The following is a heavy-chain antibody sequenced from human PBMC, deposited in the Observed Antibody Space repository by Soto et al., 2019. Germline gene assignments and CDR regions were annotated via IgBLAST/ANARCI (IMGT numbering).Heavy chain of an antibody. V-gene: IGHV3-21*01. J-gene: IGHJ6*03. D-gene: IGHD3-10*01. Sequence: GGSLRLSCAASGFTFSSYSMNWVRQAPGKGLEWVSSISSSSSYIYYADSVKGRFTISRDNAKNSLYLQMNSLRAEDTAVNYCARMIFPGESPTGYYYMDVWGKGTTVTVSS. CDR1: GFTFSSYS. CDR3: ARMIFPGESPTGYYYMDV. CDR2: ISSSSSYI.